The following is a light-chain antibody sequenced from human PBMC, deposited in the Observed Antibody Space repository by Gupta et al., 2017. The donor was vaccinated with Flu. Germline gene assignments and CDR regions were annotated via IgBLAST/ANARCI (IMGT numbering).Light chain of an antibody. CDR3: MQGAHWPWA. Sequence: VVMTQSPLSLPVTLGQTASISCRSSQSLVYSDGNTVLHWFHQRPGQPPRRLIYLVSNRESGVPDRISGRGSGTEFTLKISRVEAEDVRIYCCMQGAHWPWAFGQGTKVEI. J-gene: IGKJ1*01. CDR1: QSLVYSDGNTV. V-gene: IGKV2-30*01. CDR2: LVS.